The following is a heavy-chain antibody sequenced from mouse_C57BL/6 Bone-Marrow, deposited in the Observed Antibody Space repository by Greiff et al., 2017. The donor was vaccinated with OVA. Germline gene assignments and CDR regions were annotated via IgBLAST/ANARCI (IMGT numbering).Heavy chain of an antibody. V-gene: IGHV2-2*01. Sequence: VQLQQSGPGLVQPSQSLSITCTVSGFSLTSYGVHWVRQSPGKGLEWLGVIWSGGSTDYNAAFISRLSISKDNSKSQVFFKVNSLQADDTAIYYCARKRDYDDGGAWFAYWGQGTLVTVSA. CDR3: ARKRDYDDGGAWFAY. J-gene: IGHJ3*01. CDR2: IWSGGST. D-gene: IGHD2-4*01. CDR1: GFSLTSYG.